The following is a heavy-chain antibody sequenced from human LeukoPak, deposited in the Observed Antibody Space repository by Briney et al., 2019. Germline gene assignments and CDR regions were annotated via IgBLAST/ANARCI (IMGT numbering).Heavy chain of an antibody. CDR2: IYYSGST. J-gene: IGHJ4*02. Sequence: SETLSLTCTVSGGSISSGDYYWSWIRQPPGKGLEWIGYIYYSGSTYYNPSLKSRDTISVDTSKNQFSLKLSSVTAADTAVYYCARSFTTTPISFDYWGQGTLVTVSS. CDR3: ARSFTTTPISFDY. D-gene: IGHD1-1*01. V-gene: IGHV4-30-4*01. CDR1: GGSISSGDYY.